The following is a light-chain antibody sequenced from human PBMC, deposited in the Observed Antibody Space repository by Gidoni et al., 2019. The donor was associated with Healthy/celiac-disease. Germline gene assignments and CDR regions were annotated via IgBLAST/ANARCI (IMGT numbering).Light chain of an antibody. Sequence: QSVLTQPPSVSAAPGQKVTISCSGSSSNIGNNYVSWYQQLPGTAPKLPIYENNKRPSGIPDRFSGSKSGTSATLGITGLQTGDEADYYCGTWDSSLSPRVFGGGTKLTVL. CDR2: ENN. J-gene: IGLJ3*02. CDR1: SSNIGNNY. V-gene: IGLV1-51*02. CDR3: GTWDSSLSPRV.